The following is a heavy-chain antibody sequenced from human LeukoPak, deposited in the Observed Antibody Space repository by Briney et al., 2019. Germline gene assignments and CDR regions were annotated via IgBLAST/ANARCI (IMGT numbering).Heavy chain of an antibody. CDR2: IWNDGSKK. Sequence: PGGSLRLSCAASGFSFSIYGMNWVRRARGKGLVGGAVIWNDGSKKYYADSVKGRFTISRDNSKTTLYLQMNSLRAEDTALYYCARGATAGDFDYWGLGTLVTVSS. J-gene: IGHJ4*02. CDR3: ARGATAGDFDY. V-gene: IGHV3-33*01. CDR1: GFSFSIYG.